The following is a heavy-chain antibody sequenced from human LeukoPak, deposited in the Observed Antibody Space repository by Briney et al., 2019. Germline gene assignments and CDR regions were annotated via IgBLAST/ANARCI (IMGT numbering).Heavy chain of an antibody. CDR2: IIPIFGTA. V-gene: IGHV1-69*05. CDR1: GGTFSSYA. CDR3: ARMSRFYYYMDV. Sequence: SVKVSCKASGGTFSSYAISWVRQAPGQGLEWMGGIIPIFGTANYAQKFQGRVTMTRNTSISTAYMELSSLRSEDTAVYYCARMSRFYYYMDVWGKGTTVTVSS. J-gene: IGHJ6*03.